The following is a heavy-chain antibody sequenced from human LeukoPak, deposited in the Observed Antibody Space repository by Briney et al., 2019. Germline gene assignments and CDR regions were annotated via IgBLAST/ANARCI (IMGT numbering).Heavy chain of an antibody. CDR3: ARADGITGTRYYFDY. D-gene: IGHD1-20*01. Sequence: PSQTLSLTCTVSGGSISSGSYYWSCIRQPAGKGLECIGRMYTSGSTNYNPSFKSRVTISVHTSKNQLSLKLSSVTAADTAVYYCARADGITGTRYYFDYWGQGTLVTVSS. V-gene: IGHV4-61*02. CDR2: MYTSGST. J-gene: IGHJ4*02. CDR1: GGSISSGSYY.